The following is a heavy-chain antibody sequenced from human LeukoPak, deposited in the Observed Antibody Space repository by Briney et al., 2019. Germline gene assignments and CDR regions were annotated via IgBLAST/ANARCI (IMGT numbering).Heavy chain of an antibody. D-gene: IGHD2-2*01. CDR1: GFTFSKYW. J-gene: IGHJ4*02. CDR3: AKDQCTRTSCDGYPGY. Sequence: GGSLRLSCAASGFTFSKYWMLWVRQAPGKGLEWVAFIHFDGSTKYSGDSVKGRFTISRDNSKNTLYLQMNSLRPEDTAVYYCAKDQCTRTSCDGYPGYWGQGSLVTVSS. CDR2: IHFDGSTK. V-gene: IGHV3-30*02.